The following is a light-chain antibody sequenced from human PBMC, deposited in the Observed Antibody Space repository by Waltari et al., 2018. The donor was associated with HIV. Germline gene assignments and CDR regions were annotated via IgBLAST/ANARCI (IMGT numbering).Light chain of an antibody. Sequence: DIQMTQSPSSLSASVGDRVTITCRASQSISTYLNWYQQKPGNAPKLLIYAASSLQSGVPTRFSGSGSGTDFTLTISSLQPEDSATYYCQQSYSTPRTFGQGTKVEIK. J-gene: IGKJ1*01. V-gene: IGKV1-39*01. CDR3: QQSYSTPRT. CDR1: QSISTY. CDR2: AAS.